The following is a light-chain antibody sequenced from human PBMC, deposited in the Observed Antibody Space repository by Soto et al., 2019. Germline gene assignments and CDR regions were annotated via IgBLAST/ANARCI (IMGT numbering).Light chain of an antibody. J-gene: IGLJ2*01. Sequence: QSALTQPASVSGSPGQSITISCTGTSSDVGGYNYVSWYQQHPGKAPKLMIYEVSNRPSGVSNRFSGSKSGNTASLTISWLQAEDEADYYCSSYTSSSTLYVVFGGGTKLTVL. CDR2: EVS. V-gene: IGLV2-14*01. CDR1: SSDVGGYNY. CDR3: SSYTSSSTLYVV.